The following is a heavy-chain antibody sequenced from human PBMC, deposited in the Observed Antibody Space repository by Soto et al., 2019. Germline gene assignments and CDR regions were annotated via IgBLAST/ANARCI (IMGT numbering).Heavy chain of an antibody. CDR1: GGSIHCGGYY. CDR3: APWKPDVFGDVGNRFDP. J-gene: IGHJ5*02. CDR2: IYYSGRT. V-gene: IGHV4-31*03. Sequence: SETLSLTCTVSGGSIHCGGYYWSWTRQHPGEGLELIRYIYYSGRTYYNTSLTSRVTISVDTSKNQFSLKLSSVTAADTAVYYCAPWKPDVFGDVGNRFDPWGQGTLVTVSS. D-gene: IGHD3-16*01.